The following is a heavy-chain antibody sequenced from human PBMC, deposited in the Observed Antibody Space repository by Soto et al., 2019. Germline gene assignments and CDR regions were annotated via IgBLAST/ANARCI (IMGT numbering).Heavy chain of an antibody. V-gene: IGHV3-49*03. J-gene: IGHJ6*02. CDR3: TRMSIAARPRYYYYYGMDV. Sequence: GGSLRLSCTASGFTFGDYAMSWFRQAPGKGLEWVGFIRSKAYGGTTEYAASVKGRFTISRDDSKSIAYLQMNSLKTEDTAVYYCTRMSIAARPRYYYYYGMDVWGQGTTVTVSS. CDR1: GFTFGDYA. CDR2: IRSKAYGGTT. D-gene: IGHD6-6*01.